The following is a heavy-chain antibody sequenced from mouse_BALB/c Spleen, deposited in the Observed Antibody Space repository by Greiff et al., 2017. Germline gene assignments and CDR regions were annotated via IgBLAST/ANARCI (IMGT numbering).Heavy chain of an antibody. V-gene: IGHV1S81*02. J-gene: IGHJ3*01. CDR1: GYTFTSYY. CDR3: LLLRLQAY. D-gene: IGHD1-2*01. CDR2: INPSNGGT. Sequence: QVTLKESGAELVKPGASVKLSCKASGYTFTSYYMYWVKQRPGQGLERIGEINPSNGGTNFNEKFKSKATLTVDKSSSTAYMQLSSLTSEDSAVYYCLLLRLQAYWGQGTLVTVSA.